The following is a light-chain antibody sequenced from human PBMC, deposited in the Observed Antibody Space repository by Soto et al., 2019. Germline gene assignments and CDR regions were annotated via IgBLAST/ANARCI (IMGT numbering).Light chain of an antibody. CDR3: QQVNSYPIT. CDR1: QGISSY. V-gene: IGKV1-9*01. J-gene: IGKJ5*01. CDR2: AAS. Sequence: DIQLTQSPSVLSASVGDRVTITCRASQGISSYLAWYQQKPGKAPKLLIYAASTLQSGVPSRFSGSGSGTEFTLTISSLQSEDFATYYCQQVNSYPITFGQGTRLEIK.